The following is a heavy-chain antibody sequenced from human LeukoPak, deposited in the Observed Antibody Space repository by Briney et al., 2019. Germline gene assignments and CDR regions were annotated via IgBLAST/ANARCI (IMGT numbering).Heavy chain of an antibody. CDR1: GFTFSTYS. Sequence: GGSLRLSCAASGFTFSTYSMNWARQAPGKGLEWVANIKQDGSEKYYVDSVKGRFTISRDNAKNSLYLQMNSLRAEDTAVYYCARDLGIVGAAPSGYWGQGTLVTVSS. D-gene: IGHD1-26*01. CDR2: IKQDGSEK. V-gene: IGHV3-7*01. J-gene: IGHJ4*02. CDR3: ARDLGIVGAAPSGY.